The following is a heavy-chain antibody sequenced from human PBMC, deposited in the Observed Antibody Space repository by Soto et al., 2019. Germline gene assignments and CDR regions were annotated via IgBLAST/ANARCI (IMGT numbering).Heavy chain of an antibody. J-gene: IGHJ6*02. CDR1: GYTFTYYA. V-gene: IGHV1-3*01. CDR2: IIAGNGDT. D-gene: IGHD2-21*02. CDR3: ARAVVVTAIQHYYYGMDF. Sequence: SVKVSCKASGYTFTYYAMHWVRQAPGRRLEWMGWIIAGNGDTKYSQKFQGRVTITRDISASTAYMELSSLRSEDTAVYYCARAVVVTAIQHYYYGMDFWGQGTTVTVSS.